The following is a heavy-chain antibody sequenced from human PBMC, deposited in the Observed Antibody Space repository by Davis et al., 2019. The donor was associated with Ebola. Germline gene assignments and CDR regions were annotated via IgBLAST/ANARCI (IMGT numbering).Heavy chain of an antibody. CDR3: TRHVPGDFWYFDL. J-gene: IGHJ2*01. V-gene: IGHV3-23*01. CDR1: EFSFSIYA. Sequence: GESLKISCTASEFSFSIYAMSWVRQAPGKGLEWVSAISGSGGSTYYADSMKGRVTISRDNSKNTLYLQMSSLRAEDTAMYHCTRHVPGDFWYFDLWGRGTLVTVSS. D-gene: IGHD4-17*01. CDR2: ISGSGGST.